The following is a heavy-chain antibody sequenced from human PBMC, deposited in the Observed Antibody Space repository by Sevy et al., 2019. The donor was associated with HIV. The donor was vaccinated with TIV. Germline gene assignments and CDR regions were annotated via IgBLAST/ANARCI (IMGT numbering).Heavy chain of an antibody. J-gene: IGHJ6*02. CDR3: ARDHVKDGDLGYYYYFAMDV. Sequence: GGSLRLSCAASGFTFSDYYMSWIRQAPGKGLEWISYISGSDDAIYYSDSVKGRFSISRDNAKNSLYLQLTSLRPEDTAVYYCARDHVKDGDLGYYYYFAMDVWGQGTTVTVSS. V-gene: IGHV3-11*01. D-gene: IGHD4-17*01. CDR2: ISGSDDAI. CDR1: GFTFSDYY.